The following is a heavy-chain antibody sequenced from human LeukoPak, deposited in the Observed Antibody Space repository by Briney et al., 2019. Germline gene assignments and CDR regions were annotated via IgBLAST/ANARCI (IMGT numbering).Heavy chain of an antibody. CDR2: IYYSGST. Sequence: SETLSLTCTVSGGSISSYYWSWIRQPPGKGLEWIGYIYYSGSTNYNPSLKSRVTISVDTSKNQFSLKLSSVTAADTAVYYCARVAYCGGDCYLFQHWGQGTLVAVSS. CDR3: ARVAYCGGDCYLFQH. CDR1: GGSISSYY. D-gene: IGHD2-21*02. V-gene: IGHV4-59*08. J-gene: IGHJ1*01.